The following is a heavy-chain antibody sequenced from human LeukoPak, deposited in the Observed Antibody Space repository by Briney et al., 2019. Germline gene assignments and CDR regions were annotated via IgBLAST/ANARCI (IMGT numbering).Heavy chain of an antibody. CDR1: GYTLTELS. CDR2: FDTEDGET. D-gene: IGHD3-3*01. J-gene: IGHJ4*02. Sequence: ASVKVSCKVSGYTLTELSMHWVRQAPGKGREGGGGFDTEDGETIYAQKFQGRVTMTEDTSTDTAYMELSSLRSEDTAVYYCATVGPLRFLEWSLFGYWGQGTLVTVSS. V-gene: IGHV1-24*01. CDR3: ATVGPLRFLEWSLFGY.